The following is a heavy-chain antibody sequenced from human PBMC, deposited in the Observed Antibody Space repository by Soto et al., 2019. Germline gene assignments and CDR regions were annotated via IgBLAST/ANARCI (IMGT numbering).Heavy chain of an antibody. CDR2: IYYNGKT. CDR3: GRHTRYYDSGSYSFDP. Sequence: PSETLSLTCTVSGGSISSSSYYWGWIRQPPGKGLEWIGSIYYNGKTYYNPSLKSRVTISVDTSKNQFSLKLTSVTAADTAVYYCGRHTRYYDSGSYSFDPWGQGTVVTVSS. CDR1: GGSISSSSYY. D-gene: IGHD3-10*01. V-gene: IGHV4-39*01. J-gene: IGHJ5*02.